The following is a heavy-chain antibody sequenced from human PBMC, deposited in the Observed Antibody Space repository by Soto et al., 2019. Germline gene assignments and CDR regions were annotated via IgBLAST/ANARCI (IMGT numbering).Heavy chain of an antibody. V-gene: IGHV1-2*04. CDR2: INPNSGGT. J-gene: IGHJ6*02. CDR3: ARESYDILTGYYIPDGMDV. D-gene: IGHD3-9*01. Sequence: ASVKVSCKASGYTFTGYYMHWVRQAPGQGLEWMGWINPNSGGTNYAQKFQGWVTMTRDTSISTAYMELSRLRSDDTAVYYCARESYDILTGYYIPDGMDVWGQGTTVTVSS. CDR1: GYTFTGYY.